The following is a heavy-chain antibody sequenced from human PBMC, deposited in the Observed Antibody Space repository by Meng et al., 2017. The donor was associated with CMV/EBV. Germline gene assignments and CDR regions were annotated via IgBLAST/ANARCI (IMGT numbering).Heavy chain of an antibody. CDR1: GGSFSGYY. V-gene: IGHV4-34*01. Sequence: QVQLQQWGAGLLKPSETLSLTCAVYGGSFSGYYWSWIRQPPGKGLEWIGEINHSGSTNYNPSLKSRVTISVDTSKNQFSLKLSSVTAADTAVYYCARVLKAGTRRNWFDPWGQGTLVTVSS. D-gene: IGHD1-7*01. J-gene: IGHJ5*02. CDR2: INHSGST. CDR3: ARVLKAGTRRNWFDP.